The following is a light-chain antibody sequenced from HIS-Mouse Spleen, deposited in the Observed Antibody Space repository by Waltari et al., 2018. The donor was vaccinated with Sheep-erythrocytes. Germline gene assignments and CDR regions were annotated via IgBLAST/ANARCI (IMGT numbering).Light chain of an antibody. V-gene: IGLV2-11*01. CDR3: CSYAGSYNHV. CDR2: DVS. CDR1: SSAVGGYNL. Sequence: QSALTQPRSVSGSPGQSVTISCTGTSSAVGGYNLFSWYQQHPGKAPKLMIYDVSKRPSGVPDRFSGSKSGNTASLTISGLQAEDEADYYCCSYAGSYNHVFATGTKVTVL. J-gene: IGLJ1*01.